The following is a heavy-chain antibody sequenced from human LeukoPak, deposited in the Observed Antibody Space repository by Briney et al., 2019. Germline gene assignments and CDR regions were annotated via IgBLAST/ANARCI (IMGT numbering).Heavy chain of an antibody. CDR2: IYPGDSDT. V-gene: IGHV5-51*01. D-gene: IGHD3-9*01. CDR3: ARQMEYCDILTSINGFDY. Sequence: GKSLKISCKCSGYSFTSYWIGGVRQMPGKGLEWMGIIYPGDSDTSYRPFSQGQVTISADKSFSTAYLQWSSLKASETAMYYCARQMEYCDILTSINGFDYWGQGTLVTVSS. CDR1: GYSFTSYW. J-gene: IGHJ4*02.